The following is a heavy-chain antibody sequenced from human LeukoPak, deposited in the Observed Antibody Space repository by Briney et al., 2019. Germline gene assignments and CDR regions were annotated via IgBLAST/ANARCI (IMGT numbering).Heavy chain of an antibody. J-gene: IGHJ6*04. CDR2: IYYTGST. CDR1: GGSISTYY. V-gene: IGHV4-59*01. Sequence: SETLSLTCTVSGGSISTYYWNWIRQPPGKGLKWIGYIYYTGSTNYNTSLKSRVTISLDTSKKQFSLRLTSVTAADTAVYYCARQVRPDVWGKGTTVTVSS. CDR3: ARQVRPDV.